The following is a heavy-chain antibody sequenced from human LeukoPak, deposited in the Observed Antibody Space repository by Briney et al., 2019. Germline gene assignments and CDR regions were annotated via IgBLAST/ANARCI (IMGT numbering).Heavy chain of an antibody. CDR3: ARGTYYDFWSGAPFDY. J-gene: IGHJ4*02. CDR1: GYSISSGYY. Sequence: PSETLSLTCTVSGYSISSGYYWGWIRQPPGKGLEWIGSIYHSGSTYYNPSLKSRVTISVDTSKNQFSPKLSSVTAADTAVYYCARGTYYDFWSGAPFDYWGQGTLVTVSS. V-gene: IGHV4-38-2*02. D-gene: IGHD3-3*01. CDR2: IYHSGST.